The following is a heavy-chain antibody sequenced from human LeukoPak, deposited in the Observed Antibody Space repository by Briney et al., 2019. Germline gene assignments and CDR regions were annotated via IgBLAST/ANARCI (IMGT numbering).Heavy chain of an antibody. CDR2: IKPSGSEK. J-gene: IGHJ3*02. D-gene: IGHD2-21*02. Sequence: PGGSLRLSCERSGFTFSNYWMTWVRQAPEKGLEWVANIKPSGSEKHYADSVEGRFTISRDNAKNSLYLQMNSLRAEDTAVYYCARDLDTYVVLTAYDTFDIWGQGTMVTVSS. V-gene: IGHV3-7*01. CDR3: ARDLDTYVVLTAYDTFDI. CDR1: GFTFSNYW.